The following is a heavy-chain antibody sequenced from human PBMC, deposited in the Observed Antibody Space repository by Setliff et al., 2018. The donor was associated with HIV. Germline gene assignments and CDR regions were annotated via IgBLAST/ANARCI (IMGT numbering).Heavy chain of an antibody. CDR3: AKGPRGLGLTYYFDY. D-gene: IGHD7-27*01. CDR1: GGSIISSTYY. Sequence: SETLSLTCTVSGGSIISSTYYWGWIRQPPGKGLEWIGEINHSGITHYNPSLETRVTMFADTSKNQFSLRLSPVTVADTAIYYCAKGPRGLGLTYYFDYWAQGSQVTVSS. CDR2: INHSGIT. J-gene: IGHJ4*02. V-gene: IGHV4-39*07.